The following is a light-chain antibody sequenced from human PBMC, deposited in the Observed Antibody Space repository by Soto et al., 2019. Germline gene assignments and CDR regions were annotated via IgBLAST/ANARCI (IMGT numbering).Light chain of an antibody. CDR3: QQYRNWPLT. V-gene: IGKV3-15*01. CDR1: QSVNSN. Sequence: EIVMTQSPATLSVSPGERATLSCRASQSVNSNLAWYQQKPGQAPRLLIYGASTRATGIPVRFSGSGSGTDFTLTISSLQSDDFAVYLCQQYRNWPLTFGGGTKVEIK. J-gene: IGKJ4*01. CDR2: GAS.